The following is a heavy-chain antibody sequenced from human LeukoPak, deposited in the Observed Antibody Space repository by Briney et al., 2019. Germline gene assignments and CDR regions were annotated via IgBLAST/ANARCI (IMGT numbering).Heavy chain of an antibody. D-gene: IGHD1-26*01. CDR2: IRGSGNST. CDR3: AKVATPFIGNRPLPFDY. V-gene: IGHV3-23*01. CDR1: GFTFLTYA. Sequence: PGGSLRLSCAGSGFTFLTYAMNWVRQAPGKGLEWVSSIRGSGNSTYYADSVKGRFNISRDNSKNTLYLEMKSLRAEDTAVYYCAKVATPFIGNRPLPFDYWGQGILVTVSS. J-gene: IGHJ4*02.